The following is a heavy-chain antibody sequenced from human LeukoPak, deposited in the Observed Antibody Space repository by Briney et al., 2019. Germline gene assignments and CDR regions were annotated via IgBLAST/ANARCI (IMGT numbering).Heavy chain of an antibody. CDR2: IRYDGSNK. CDR1: GFTFSSYG. Sequence: GGSLRLSCAASGFTFSSYGMHWVRQAPGKGLEWVAFIRYDGSNKNYADSVKGRVTISRDNSKNTLYLQMNSLRAEDTAVYYCARVLRYCSGGNCYSGGLGYMDVWGKGTTVTISS. V-gene: IGHV3-30*02. D-gene: IGHD2-15*01. CDR3: ARVLRYCSGGNCYSGGLGYMDV. J-gene: IGHJ6*03.